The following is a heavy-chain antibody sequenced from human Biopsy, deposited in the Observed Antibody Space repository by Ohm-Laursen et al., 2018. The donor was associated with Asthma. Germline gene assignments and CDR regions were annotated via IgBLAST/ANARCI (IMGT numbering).Heavy chain of an antibody. D-gene: IGHD3-16*01. Sequence: SLRLSCAASGFTFSSYSMNWVRQAPGKGLEWVSSISSSSSYIYYADSVKGRFTISRDNAKNSLYLQMNSLRAEDTAVYYCAREGGADYYYYGMDVWGQGTKVTVSS. V-gene: IGHV3-21*01. CDR2: ISSSSSYI. J-gene: IGHJ6*02. CDR3: AREGGADYYYYGMDV. CDR1: GFTFSSYS.